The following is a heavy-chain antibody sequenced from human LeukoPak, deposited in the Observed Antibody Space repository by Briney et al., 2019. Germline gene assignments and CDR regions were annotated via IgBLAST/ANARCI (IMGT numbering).Heavy chain of an antibody. D-gene: IGHD4-17*01. Sequence: SETLSLTCAVSGGSIISGGYSWSWIRQPPGKGLEWIGYIYNSGSAYYNPSLKSRITMSVDTSKNQFSLKLSSVTAADTAVYYCARPYGDRIAWGQGTLVTVSS. CDR2: IYNSGSA. CDR3: ARPYGDRIA. J-gene: IGHJ5*02. CDR1: GGSIISGGYS. V-gene: IGHV4-30-4*07.